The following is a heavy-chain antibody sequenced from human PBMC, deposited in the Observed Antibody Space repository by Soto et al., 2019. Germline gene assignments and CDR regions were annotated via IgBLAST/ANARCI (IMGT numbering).Heavy chain of an antibody. V-gene: IGHV3-21*01. CDR2: ISSRSIYI. CDR1: GFTFNTYT. Sequence: EVQLVESGGGLVKPGGSLRLSCEASGFTFNTYTMNWVRQAPGKGLEWVSSISSRSIYIYYADSVTGRFTISRDDARNSLYLQMNSLRAEDTAVYYCAREEVSLPNTYHGLDVWGQGTTVTVSS. CDR3: AREEVSLPNTYHGLDV. J-gene: IGHJ6*02.